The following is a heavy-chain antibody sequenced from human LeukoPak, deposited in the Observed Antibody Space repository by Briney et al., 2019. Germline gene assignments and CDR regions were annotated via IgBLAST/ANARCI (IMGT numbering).Heavy chain of an antibody. CDR3: ARVGYYGVVRIFDY. D-gene: IGHD3-10*01. CDR2: IYTSGSN. J-gene: IGHJ4*02. CDR1: GGSISSGSYY. V-gene: IGHV4-61*02. Sequence: PSQTLSLTCTVSGGSISSGSYYWSWIRQPAGKGLEWIGRIYTSGSNNYNPSLKSRVTISVDTSKNQFSLKLSSVTAADTAVYYCARVGYYGVVRIFDYWGQGTLVTVSS.